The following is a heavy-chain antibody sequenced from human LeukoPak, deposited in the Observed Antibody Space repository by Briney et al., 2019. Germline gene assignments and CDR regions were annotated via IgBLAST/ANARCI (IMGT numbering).Heavy chain of an antibody. Sequence: GGSLRLSFAAPGLPFSSYPMHWVRKAPGKGLEYVSAISSDGGSTYHANSVRGRFTVSRDNSKNTLYLQMGSLRAEDMAVYYCARISRDTTMNYWGQGTLVTVSS. CDR3: ARISRDTTMNY. CDR1: GLPFSSYP. CDR2: ISSDGGST. V-gene: IGHV3-64*01. D-gene: IGHD5-18*01. J-gene: IGHJ4*02.